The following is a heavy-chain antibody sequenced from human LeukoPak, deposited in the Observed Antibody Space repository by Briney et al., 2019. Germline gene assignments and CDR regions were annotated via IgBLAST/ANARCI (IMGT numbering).Heavy chain of an antibody. CDR2: ISGSGSST. CDR3: ARQGLRYFDWLSIMGIDY. CDR1: GFTFSSYA. Sequence: SGGTLRLSCGASGFTFSSYAMNWVRQAPGKGLEWVSAISGSGSSTYYADSVKGRFTISRDNAKNSLYLQMNSLRAEDTAMYYCARQGLRYFDWLSIMGIDYWGQGTLVTVSS. D-gene: IGHD3-9*01. V-gene: IGHV3-23*01. J-gene: IGHJ4*02.